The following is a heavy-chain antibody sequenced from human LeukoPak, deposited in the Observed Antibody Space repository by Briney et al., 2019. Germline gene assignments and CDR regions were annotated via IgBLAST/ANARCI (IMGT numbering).Heavy chain of an antibody. CDR3: ARVVGATDYYYYYMDV. V-gene: IGHV1-18*01. CDR2: ISAYNGNT. CDR1: GYTFISYG. J-gene: IGHJ6*03. Sequence: ASVKVSCKASGYTFISYGISWVRQAPGQGLEWMGWISAYNGNTNYAQKLQGRVTMTTDTSTSTAYMELRSLRSDDTAVYYCARVVGATDYYYYYMDVWGKGTTVTVSS. D-gene: IGHD1-26*01.